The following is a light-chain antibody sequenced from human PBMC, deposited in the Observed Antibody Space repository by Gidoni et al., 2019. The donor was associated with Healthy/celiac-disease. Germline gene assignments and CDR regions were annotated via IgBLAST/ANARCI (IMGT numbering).Light chain of an antibody. CDR1: QSVSSY. CDR3: QQRSNWPPLYT. V-gene: IGKV3-11*01. Sequence: EIVFTQSPATLSLSPGERATLSCRASQSVSSYLAWYQQQPGQAPRLLIYDASNRATGNPARFSGSGSGTDFTLTISSLVPEDFAVYYCQQRSNWPPLYTFGQGTKLEIK. CDR2: DAS. J-gene: IGKJ2*01.